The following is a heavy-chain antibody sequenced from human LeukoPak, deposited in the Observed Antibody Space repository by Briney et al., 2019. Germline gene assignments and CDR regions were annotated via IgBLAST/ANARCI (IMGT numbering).Heavy chain of an antibody. D-gene: IGHD6-13*01. Sequence: PGGSLRLSCAAAGFTFSSYGMHWVRQAPGKGLEWVAVISYDGSNKYYADSVKGRFTISRDNAKNSLYLQMNSLRAEDTAVYYCASEYSRSMPLDSWGQGTLVTVSS. CDR1: GFTFSSYG. CDR3: ASEYSRSMPLDS. CDR2: ISYDGSNK. J-gene: IGHJ4*02. V-gene: IGHV3-30*03.